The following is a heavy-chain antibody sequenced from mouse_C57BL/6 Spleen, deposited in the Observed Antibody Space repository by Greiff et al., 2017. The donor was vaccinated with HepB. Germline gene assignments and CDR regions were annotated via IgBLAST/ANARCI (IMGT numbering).Heavy chain of an antibody. CDR2: IDPANGNT. Sequence: VHVKQSVAELVRPGASVKLSCTASGFNIKNTYMHWVKQRPEQGLEWIGRIDPANGNTKYAPKFQGKATITADTSSNTAYLQLSSLTSEDTAIYYCARAGANGYDPFAYWGQGTLVTVSA. CDR3: ARAGANGYDPFAY. D-gene: IGHD2-2*01. CDR1: GFNIKNTY. J-gene: IGHJ3*01. V-gene: IGHV14-3*01.